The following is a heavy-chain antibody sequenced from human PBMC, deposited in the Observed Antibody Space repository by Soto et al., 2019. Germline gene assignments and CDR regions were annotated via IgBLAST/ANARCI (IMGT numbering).Heavy chain of an antibody. Sequence: QVPLVQSGAEVKKPGASVKVSCKASGYTFTSYGISWVRQAPGQGLEWMGWISAYNGNTNYAQKLQGRVTMTTDTSTSTGYKELRSLRSDDKAVYYCARDFGSGYYYGDAFDIWGQGTTVTVSS. CDR1: GYTFTSYG. J-gene: IGHJ3*02. CDR2: ISAYNGNT. CDR3: ARDFGSGYYYGDAFDI. D-gene: IGHD3-3*01. V-gene: IGHV1-18*01.